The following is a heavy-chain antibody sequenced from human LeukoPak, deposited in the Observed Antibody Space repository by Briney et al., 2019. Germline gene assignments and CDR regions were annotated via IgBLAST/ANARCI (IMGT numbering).Heavy chain of an antibody. CDR2: MYYSGTT. CDR1: GGSFSGYY. CDR3: ARDTVGATFPGAFDI. D-gene: IGHD1-26*01. J-gene: IGHJ3*02. V-gene: IGHV4-34*01. Sequence: SETLSLTCAVYGGSFSGYYWGWIRQPPGKGLEWIGSMYYSGTTYYNSSLKSRVTISVDTSNNQFSLKLSSVTAADTAVYYCARDTVGATFPGAFDIWGQGTMATVSS.